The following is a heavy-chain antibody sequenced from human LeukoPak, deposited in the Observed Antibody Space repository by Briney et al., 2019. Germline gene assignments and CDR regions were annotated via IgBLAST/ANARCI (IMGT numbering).Heavy chain of an antibody. V-gene: IGHV4-61*02. CDR1: GGSISSGSYY. Sequence: PSETLSLTCTVSGGSISSGSYYWSWPRQPAGKGLEWIGRIYATGRTNYNPSLKNRVTISLDTSKNQFSLKLSSVTAADTAVYYCARAIDSRGYQYKGSDPWGQGTLVTVSS. D-gene: IGHD3-22*01. CDR2: IYATGRT. CDR3: ARAIDSRGYQYKGSDP. J-gene: IGHJ5*02.